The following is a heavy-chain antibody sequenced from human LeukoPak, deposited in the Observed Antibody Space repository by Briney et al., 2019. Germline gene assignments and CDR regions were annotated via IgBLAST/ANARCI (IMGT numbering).Heavy chain of an antibody. CDR2: ISYDGSNE. D-gene: IGHD1-26*01. Sequence: GGSLRLSCAASGFTFSSYAMHWVRQAPGKGLEWVAVISYDGSNEYYADSVKGRFTISRDNSKNTLYLQMNSLRAEDTAVYYCAREESYYSGFDYWGQGTLVTVSS. CDR3: AREESYYSGFDY. J-gene: IGHJ4*02. CDR1: GFTFSSYA. V-gene: IGHV3-30-3*01.